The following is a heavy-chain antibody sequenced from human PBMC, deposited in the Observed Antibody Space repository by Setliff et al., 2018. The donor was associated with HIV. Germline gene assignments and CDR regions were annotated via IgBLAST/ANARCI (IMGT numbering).Heavy chain of an antibody. CDR1: GVSFSGYS. CDR3: GRGPHIVGAPWAVIDY. D-gene: IGHD1-26*01. Sequence: SETLSLTCAVYGVSFSGYSWSWIRQPPGKGLEWIGEIFHNGTINCNPSLKSRVALSIATFKSQISLNMTSLTTADTAIYYCGRGPHIVGAPWAVIDYWAQGKPVTVSS. J-gene: IGHJ4*02. CDR2: IFHNGTI. V-gene: IGHV4-34*01.